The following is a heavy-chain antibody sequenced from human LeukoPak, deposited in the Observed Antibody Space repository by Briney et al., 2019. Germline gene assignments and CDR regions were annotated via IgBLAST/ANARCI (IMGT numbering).Heavy chain of an antibody. J-gene: IGHJ4*02. CDR3: AKGTRDAGYYFDY. Sequence: GGSLRLSCAGSGFTFRSYAMSWVRQAPGKGLEWVSVISGSGSSTYYVDSVKGRLTISRDNSKNTLYLQMNSLRAEDTAVYYCAKGTRDAGYYFDYWGQGTLVTVSS. CDR1: GFTFRSYA. D-gene: IGHD1-7*01. V-gene: IGHV3-23*01. CDR2: ISGSGSST.